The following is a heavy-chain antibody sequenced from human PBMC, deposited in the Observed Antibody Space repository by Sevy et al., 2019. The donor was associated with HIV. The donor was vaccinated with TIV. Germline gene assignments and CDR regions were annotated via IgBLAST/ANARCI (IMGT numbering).Heavy chain of an antibody. CDR1: GGSISRFY. D-gene: IGHD2-2*01. Sequence: SETLSLTCTVSGGSISRFYWSWIRQPAGKGLEWIGRVYSSGKTKYHPSLKSRVTMSVDTSKNQFSLKLNSVTAADTAVYYCARGADGCYYVAEYWGQGTLVTVSS. V-gene: IGHV4-4*07. CDR3: ARGADGCYYVAEY. J-gene: IGHJ4*02. CDR2: VYSSGKT.